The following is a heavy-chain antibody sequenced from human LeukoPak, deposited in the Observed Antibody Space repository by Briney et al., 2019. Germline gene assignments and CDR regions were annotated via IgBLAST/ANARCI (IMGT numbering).Heavy chain of an antibody. CDR3: ARNPRGYTGYDFRGTDTYYFDH. D-gene: IGHD5-12*01. CDR1: GFTFSSYA. J-gene: IGHJ4*02. CDR2: ISGSGDTT. V-gene: IGHV3-23*01. Sequence: HTGGSLRLSCAASGFTFSSYAMHWVRQAPGKGLEWVSEISGSGDTTSYADSVKGRFTISRDNSKTTVYLQMNSLRAEDTATYYCARNPRGYTGYDFRGTDTYYFDHWGQGILVTVSS.